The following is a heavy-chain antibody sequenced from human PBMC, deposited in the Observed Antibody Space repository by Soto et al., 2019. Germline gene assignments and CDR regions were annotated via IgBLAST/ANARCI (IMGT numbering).Heavy chain of an antibody. V-gene: IGHV3-21*01. CDR1: GFTFSSYS. Sequence: EVQLVESGGGLVKPGGSLRLSCAASGFTFSSYSMNWVRQAPGKGLEWVSSISTSSSYIYYADSVKGRFTISRDNAKNSLYLQMNSLRAEDTAVYYCARDLGGSNGSESDYWGQGTLVTVSS. D-gene: IGHD1-26*01. J-gene: IGHJ4*02. CDR3: ARDLGGSNGSESDY. CDR2: ISTSSSYI.